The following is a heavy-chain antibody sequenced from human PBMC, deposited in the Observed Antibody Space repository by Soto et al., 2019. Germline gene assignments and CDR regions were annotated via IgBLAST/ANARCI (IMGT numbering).Heavy chain of an antibody. D-gene: IGHD5-12*01. V-gene: IGHV3-33*01. CDR3: ARALRISGLIDY. CDR2: IWHDGSNN. CDR1: GFTFGAYA. Sequence: PGGSLRLSWAASGFTFGAYAVNWVRQAPGKGLEWLAVIWHDGSNNYYADSVKGRFTISRDNFQNTLYLQMDSLRAEDTAVYYCARALRISGLIDYWGQATLVTVSS. J-gene: IGHJ4*02.